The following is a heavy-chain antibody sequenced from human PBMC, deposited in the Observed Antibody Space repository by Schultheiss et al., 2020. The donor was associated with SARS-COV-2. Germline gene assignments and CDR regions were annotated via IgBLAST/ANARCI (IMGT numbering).Heavy chain of an antibody. J-gene: IGHJ4*02. D-gene: IGHD3-22*01. V-gene: IGHV3-21*01. CDR3: ARDADAYSYGYTLGSYYDSSGYLDY. Sequence: GGSLRLSCAASGFTFSSYSMNWVRQAPGKGLEWVSSISSSSSYIYYADSVKGRFTISRDNAKNSLYLQMNSLRAEDTAVYYCARDADAYSYGYTLGSYYDSSGYLDYWGQGTLVTVSS. CDR1: GFTFSSYS. CDR2: ISSSSSYI.